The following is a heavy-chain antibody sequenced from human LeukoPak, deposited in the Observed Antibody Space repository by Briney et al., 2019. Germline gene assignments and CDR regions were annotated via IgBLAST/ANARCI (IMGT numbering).Heavy chain of an antibody. Sequence: GGSLRLSCAASGFTFSNAWMSWVRQAPGKGLEWVGRIKSKTDGGTTDYAAPVKGRFTISRDDSKNTLYLQMNSLKTEDTAVYYCTTEIVSNVDIVATILSFWGQGTLVTVSS. D-gene: IGHD5-12*01. J-gene: IGHJ4*02. CDR3: TTEIVSNVDIVATILSF. CDR2: IKSKTDGGTT. V-gene: IGHV3-15*01. CDR1: GFTFSNAW.